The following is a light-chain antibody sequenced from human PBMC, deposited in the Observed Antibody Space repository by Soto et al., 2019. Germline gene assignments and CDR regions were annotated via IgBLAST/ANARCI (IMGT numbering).Light chain of an antibody. J-gene: IGKJ5*01. V-gene: IGKV1-39*01. Sequence: DIQMTQSPSSLSASVGDRVTITSRASQSISSYLNWYQQRPGKAPKLLIYAASSLPSGVPSRFSGSGSGTDCTLTISSLQPEDFETYYCQQSYSNTITFGQGTRLEIK. CDR2: AAS. CDR3: QQSYSNTIT. CDR1: QSISSY.